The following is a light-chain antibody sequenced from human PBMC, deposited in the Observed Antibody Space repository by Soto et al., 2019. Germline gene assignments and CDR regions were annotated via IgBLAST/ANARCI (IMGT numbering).Light chain of an antibody. J-gene: IGKJ4*01. Sequence: DIQMTQSPSSLSASVGDRVTITCRASQSISTSLNWYQQKPGKAPKLLIYAASSLQSGVPSRFSGSGSGTYFTLTISSLQPEDFATYYCQRGAAAFGGGTKVEIK. V-gene: IGKV1-39*01. CDR2: AAS. CDR3: QRGAAA. CDR1: QSISTS.